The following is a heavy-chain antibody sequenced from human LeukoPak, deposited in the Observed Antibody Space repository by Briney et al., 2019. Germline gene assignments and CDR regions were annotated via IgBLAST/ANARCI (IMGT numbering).Heavy chain of an antibody. CDR3: ARDRALEYYGMDV. Sequence: GGSLRLSCAASGFTSSSYAMHWVRQAPGKGMEWVEVISYDGSNKYYADSVKGRFTISRDNSKNTLYLQMNSLRAEDTAVYYCARDRALEYYGMDVWGKGTTVTVSP. CDR2: ISYDGSNK. J-gene: IGHJ6*04. CDR1: GFTSSSYA. V-gene: IGHV3-30*04. D-gene: IGHD3-3*01.